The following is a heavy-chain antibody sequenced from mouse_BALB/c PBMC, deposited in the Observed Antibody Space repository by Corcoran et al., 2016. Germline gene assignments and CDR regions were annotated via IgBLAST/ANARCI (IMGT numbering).Heavy chain of an antibody. Sequence: EVQLQQSGPELVKPGASVKISCKASGYSFTGYYMHWVKQSHVKSLEWIGRINPYNGATSYNQNFKDKASLTVDKSSSIAYMELHSLTSEDSAVYYCARNDYDRGFDYWGQGTTLTVSS. CDR3: ARNDYDRGFDY. V-gene: IGHV1-26*01. D-gene: IGHD2-4*01. CDR2: INPYNGAT. J-gene: IGHJ2*01. CDR1: GYSFTGYY.